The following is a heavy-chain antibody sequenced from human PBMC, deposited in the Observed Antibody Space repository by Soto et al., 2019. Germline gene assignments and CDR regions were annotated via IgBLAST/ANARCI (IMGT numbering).Heavy chain of an antibody. CDR2: ISVSVPNT. Sequence: GGPLRLACAATGWTFNTYAMSWVRQAPGKGLEWVSAISVSVPNTYYADSVKGRFTISRDNSKSTLYLQMDGLTAEDTAVYYCATDSVPSIHQSAFDVWGRGTLVTVSS. D-gene: IGHD5-18*01. CDR1: GWTFNTYA. CDR3: ATDSVPSIHQSAFDV. J-gene: IGHJ3*01. V-gene: IGHV3-23*01.